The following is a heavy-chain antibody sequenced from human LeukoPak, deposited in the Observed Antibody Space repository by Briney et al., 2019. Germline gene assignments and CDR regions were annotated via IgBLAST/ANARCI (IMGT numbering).Heavy chain of an antibody. D-gene: IGHD3-22*01. J-gene: IGHJ4*02. Sequence: GGSLRLSCAASGFTFNNYWMHWVRQAPGKGLVWVSRINSNGSATTYADSVKGRFPISRDNAKNTPYLQMTTLSAEAPSVYSCGRDLVGDYCDSSCYYYANWGQGTLVTVSS. CDR1: GFTFNNYW. CDR3: GRDLVGDYCDSSCYYYAN. CDR2: INSNGSAT. V-gene: IGHV3-74*01.